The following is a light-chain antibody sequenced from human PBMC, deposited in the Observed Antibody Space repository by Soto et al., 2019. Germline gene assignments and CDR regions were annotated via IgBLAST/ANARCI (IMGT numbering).Light chain of an antibody. CDR2: GAS. J-gene: IGKJ1*01. CDR1: QSVSSN. Sequence: VMTQSPATLSVSPGERATLSCRASQSVSSNLAWYQQKPGQAPRLLIYGASTRATGIPARFSGRGSGTEFTLTISSLQSEDFAVYYCQQYGSSPRTFGQGTKVDIK. CDR3: QQYGSSPRT. V-gene: IGKV3-15*01.